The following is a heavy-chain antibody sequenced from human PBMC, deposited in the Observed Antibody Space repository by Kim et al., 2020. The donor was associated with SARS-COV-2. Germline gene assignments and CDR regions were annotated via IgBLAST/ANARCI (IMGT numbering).Heavy chain of an antibody. Sequence: SETLSLTCTVSGGSISSYYWSWIRQPPGKGLEWIGYIYYSGSTNYNPSLKSRVTISVDTSKNQFSLKLSSVTAADTAVYYCARDYKQQLPPYYYYYYGMDVWGQGTTVTVSS. CDR3: ARDYKQQLPPYYYYYYGMDV. D-gene: IGHD6-13*01. V-gene: IGHV4-59*01. CDR1: GGSISSYY. CDR2: IYYSGST. J-gene: IGHJ6*02.